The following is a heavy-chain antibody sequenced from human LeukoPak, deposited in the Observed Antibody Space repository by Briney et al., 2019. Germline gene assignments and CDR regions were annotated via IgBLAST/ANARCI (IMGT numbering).Heavy chain of an antibody. CDR3: AAQGGSGDLRY. CDR2: IKRIIDGGTT. CDR1: VFTLSNTW. D-gene: IGHD4-17*01. Sequence: GGSLRLSCAASVFTLSNTWMNWVRPAPGKGLEWGGLIKRIIDGGTTDYAAPVKGRSTASRDHSINTLYLQMSRRKTEDTAVYYCAAQGGSGDLRYWGQGTLVTVSS. V-gene: IGHV3-15*01. J-gene: IGHJ4*02.